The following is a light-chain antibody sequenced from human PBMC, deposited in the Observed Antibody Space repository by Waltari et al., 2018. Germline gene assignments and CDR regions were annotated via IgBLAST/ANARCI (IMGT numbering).Light chain of an antibody. Sequence: DIVLTQSQGTLSFSPGAIATLSSSASQSVIRSLAWYQQKPGHAPSHLINDASSRATGVPDRCMGTGYGTDFSLTINSLGPEDFAVYCCQHYVSLPVSFGQGTKVEIK. J-gene: IGKJ1*01. CDR3: QHYVSLPVS. CDR1: QSVIRS. CDR2: DAS. V-gene: IGKV3-20*01.